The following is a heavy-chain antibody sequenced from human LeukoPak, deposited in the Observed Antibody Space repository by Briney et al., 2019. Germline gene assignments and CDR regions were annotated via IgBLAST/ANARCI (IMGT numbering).Heavy chain of an antibody. V-gene: IGHV4-59*01. D-gene: IGHD3-16*01. CDR1: GGSISSYY. Sequence: SETLSLTCTVSGGSISSYYWSWIRQPPGKGLEWTGYIYYSGSTNYNPSLKSRVTISVDTSKNQFSLKLSSVTAADTAVYYCARHGLMWGFDYWGQGTLVTVSS. CDR3: ARHGLMWGFDY. CDR2: IYYSGST. J-gene: IGHJ4*02.